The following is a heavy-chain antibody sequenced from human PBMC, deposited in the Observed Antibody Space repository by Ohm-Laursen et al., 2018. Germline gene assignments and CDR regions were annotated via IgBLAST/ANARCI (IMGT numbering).Heavy chain of an antibody. CDR3: AGRYYDYYYGMDV. CDR2: INPNSGGT. V-gene: IGHV1-2*02. J-gene: IGHJ6*02. Sequence: ASVKVSCKASGYTFTGYYMHWVRQAPGQGLEWMGWINPNSGGTNYAQKFQGRVTMTRDTSISTAYMELSRLRSDDTAVYYCAGRYYDYYYGMDVWGQGTTVTVSS. CDR1: GYTFTGYY.